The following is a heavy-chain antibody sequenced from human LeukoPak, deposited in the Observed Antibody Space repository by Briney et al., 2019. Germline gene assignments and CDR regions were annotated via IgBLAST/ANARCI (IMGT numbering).Heavy chain of an antibody. CDR1: GGSFSSYS. CDR3: ARGRRKSDWYSIDY. D-gene: IGHD6-19*01. V-gene: IGHV4-4*07. J-gene: IGHJ4*02. CDR2: IYTSGST. Sequence: SETLSLTCTASGGSFSSYSWSWIRQPAGKGLEWMGRIYTSGSTDYNPSLKSRVTMSVDTSKNQFSLKLNSVTAADTAVYYCARGRRKSDWYSIDYWGQGTLATVSS.